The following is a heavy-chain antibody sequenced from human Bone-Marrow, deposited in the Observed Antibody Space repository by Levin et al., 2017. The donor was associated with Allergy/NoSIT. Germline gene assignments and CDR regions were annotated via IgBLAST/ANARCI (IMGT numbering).Heavy chain of an antibody. CDR1: GFTFSSYA. CDR3: ARVRSGSYRYGMDV. V-gene: IGHV3-64*01. D-gene: IGHD1-26*01. J-gene: IGHJ6*02. Sequence: GESLKISCAASGFTFSSYAMHWVRQAPGKGLEYVSAITSDGDSTYYANSVKGRFTISRDNSKNTLYLQMGSLSAEDMAVYYCARVRSGSYRYGMDVWGQGTTVTVSS. CDR2: ITSDGDST.